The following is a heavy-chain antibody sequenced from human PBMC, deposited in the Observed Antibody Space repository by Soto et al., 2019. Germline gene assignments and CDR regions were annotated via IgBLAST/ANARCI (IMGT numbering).Heavy chain of an antibody. D-gene: IGHD6-13*01. CDR1: GFTFSSYA. J-gene: IGHJ6*02. Sequence: GGSLRLSCAASGFTFSSYAMHWVRQAPGKGLEWVAVISYDGSNKYYADSVKGRFTISRDNSKNTLYLQMNSLRAEDTAVYYCARDRVAAAGYYYYGMDVWGQGTTVTISS. CDR2: ISYDGSNK. V-gene: IGHV3-30-3*01. CDR3: ARDRVAAAGYYYYGMDV.